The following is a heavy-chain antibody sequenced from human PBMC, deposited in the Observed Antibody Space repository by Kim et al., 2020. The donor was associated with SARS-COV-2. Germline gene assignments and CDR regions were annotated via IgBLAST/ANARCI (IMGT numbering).Heavy chain of an antibody. V-gene: IGHV3-23*01. J-gene: IGHJ4*02. Sequence: VKGRFTISRDNSKNTRYLQMNSLRAEDTAVYYCAKAQDIVVVPAANPLDYWGQGTLVTVSS. D-gene: IGHD2-2*01. CDR3: AKAQDIVVVPAANPLDY.